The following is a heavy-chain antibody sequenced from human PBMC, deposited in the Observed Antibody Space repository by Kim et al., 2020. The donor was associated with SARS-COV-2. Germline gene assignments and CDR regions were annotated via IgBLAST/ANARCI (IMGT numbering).Heavy chain of an antibody. CDR1: GFTFSSYA. CDR2: ISGSGGST. CDR3: AKDRPSGGVVIGAFDI. D-gene: IGHD3-3*01. Sequence: GGSLRLSCAASGFTFSSYAMSWVRQAPGKGLEWVSAISGSGGSTYYADSVKGRFTISRDNSKNTLYLQMNSLRAEDTAVYYCAKDRPSGGVVIGAFDIWGQGTMVTVSS. J-gene: IGHJ3*02. V-gene: IGHV3-23*01.